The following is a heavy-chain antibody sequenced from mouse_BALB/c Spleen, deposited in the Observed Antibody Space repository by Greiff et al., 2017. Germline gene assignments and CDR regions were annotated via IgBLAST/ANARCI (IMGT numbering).Heavy chain of an antibody. J-gene: IGHJ4*01. V-gene: IGHV1S137*01. CDR2: ISTYYGDA. D-gene: IGHD1-1*01. CDR1: GYTFTDYA. Sequence: QVQLKQSGAELVRPGVSVKISCKGSGYTFTDYAMHWVKQSHAKSLEWIGVISTYYGDASYNQKFKGKATMTVDKSSSTAYMELARLTSEDSAIYYCARGAQFYYYGSSDAMDYWGQGTSVTVSS. CDR3: ARGAQFYYYGSSDAMDY.